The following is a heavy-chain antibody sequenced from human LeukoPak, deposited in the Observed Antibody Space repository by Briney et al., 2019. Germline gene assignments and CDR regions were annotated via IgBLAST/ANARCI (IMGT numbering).Heavy chain of an antibody. J-gene: IGHJ5*02. CDR3: ARDRSSRTGTHWFDP. V-gene: IGHV4-30-4*08. CDR2: IYYSGST. CDR1: GGSISSGDYY. Sequence: PSQTLSLTCTVSGGSISSGDYYWSWIRQPPGKGLEWIGYIYYSGSTYYNPSLKSRVTISVDMSKNQFSLKLSSVTAADTAVYYCARDRSSRTGTHWFDPWGQGTLVTVSS. D-gene: IGHD6-13*01.